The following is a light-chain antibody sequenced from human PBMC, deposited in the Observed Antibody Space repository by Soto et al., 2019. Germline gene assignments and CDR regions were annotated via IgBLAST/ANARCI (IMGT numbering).Light chain of an antibody. CDR1: SSNIGAGYD. CDR2: GNS. Sequence: QSVLTQPPSVSGAPGQRVTISCTGSSSNIGAGYDVHWYQQLPGPAPKLLIYGNSNGPSGVPDRFSGSKSGTSASLAITGLQAEDEADYYCQSYDSSLSGVVFGGGTKLTVL. J-gene: IGLJ2*01. V-gene: IGLV1-40*01. CDR3: QSYDSSLSGVV.